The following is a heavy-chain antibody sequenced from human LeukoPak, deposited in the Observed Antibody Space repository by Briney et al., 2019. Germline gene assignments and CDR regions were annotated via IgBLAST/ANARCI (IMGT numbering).Heavy chain of an antibody. Sequence: GASVKVSCKASGYTFTGYYMHWVRQVPGQGPEGMGWINPTSGGTKYAQKFQGRVTMTGDTPISTAYMELSRLKSDDTAVYYCARGFMLSGLLDYWGQGTLVTVSS. CDR1: GYTFTGYY. CDR3: ARGFMLSGLLDY. V-gene: IGHV1-2*02. CDR2: INPTSGGT. J-gene: IGHJ4*02. D-gene: IGHD3-16*01.